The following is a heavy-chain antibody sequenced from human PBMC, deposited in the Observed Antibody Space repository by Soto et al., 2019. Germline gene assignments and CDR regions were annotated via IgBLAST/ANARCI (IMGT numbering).Heavy chain of an antibody. CDR2: VHPSGTT. V-gene: IGHV4-61*08. J-gene: IGHJ4*02. CDR3: ARGPDYSKTGY. CDR1: GGSVSIAGYY. Sequence: SEPLSLTCTVSGGSVSIAGYYWTWIRQPPGKGLDWIGSVHPSGTTRYNPSLEGRVTISVDTPTNQFSLNLRSVTPADTAVYYCARGPDYSKTGYWGQGTLVTVSS. D-gene: IGHD4-4*01.